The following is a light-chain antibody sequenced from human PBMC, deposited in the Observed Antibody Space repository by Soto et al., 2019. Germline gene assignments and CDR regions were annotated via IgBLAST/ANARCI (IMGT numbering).Light chain of an antibody. CDR3: QQYGVSPQA. CDR2: DAS. CDR1: ENVDTN. V-gene: IGKV3-20*01. Sequence: EIVMTQSPATLSVSPGEGATLSCRASENVDTNLAWYQHKPGQAPRLLISDASSRATGIPDRFSGSGSGTDFTLTISRLEPDDFAVYYCQQYGVSPQAFGQGTKVDI. J-gene: IGKJ1*01.